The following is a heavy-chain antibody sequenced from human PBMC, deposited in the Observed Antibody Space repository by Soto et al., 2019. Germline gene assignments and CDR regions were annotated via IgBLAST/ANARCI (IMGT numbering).Heavy chain of an antibody. Sequence: SLKISCAASGFTFDDYAMHWVRQAPGKGLEWVSGISWNSGSIGYADSVKGRFTISRDNDKNSLYLQINSLRAEDTALYYVAKDNDGDYGREFDPWGQGTLVTVSS. V-gene: IGHV3-9*01. D-gene: IGHD3-16*01. CDR2: ISWNSGSI. CDR1: GFTFDDYA. CDR3: AKDNDGDYGREFDP. J-gene: IGHJ5*02.